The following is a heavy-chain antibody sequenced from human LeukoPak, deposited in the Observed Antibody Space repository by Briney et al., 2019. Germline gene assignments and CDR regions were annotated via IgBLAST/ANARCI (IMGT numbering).Heavy chain of an antibody. Sequence: GGSLRLSCAASGFTFSDYVMIWVRQAPGNGLEGVSGITGSGDRTFRGYSVRGRFAMSRDNSKNTVYLQMNSLRVDDTAVYYCARRDIVVVVSASDYWGQGTLVTVSS. CDR1: GFTFSDYV. CDR3: ARRDIVVVVSASDY. V-gene: IGHV3-23*01. D-gene: IGHD2-15*01. J-gene: IGHJ4*02. CDR2: ITGSGDRT.